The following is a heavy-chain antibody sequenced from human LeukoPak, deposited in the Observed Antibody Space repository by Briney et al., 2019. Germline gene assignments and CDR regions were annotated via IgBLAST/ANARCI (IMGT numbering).Heavy chain of an antibody. J-gene: IGHJ4*02. CDR2: IRGDGSVK. Sequence: GGSLRLSCASSGFTLSNVWMSWVRQAPGKGLEWVGNIRGDGSVKFYLDSVKGRFTISRDNTNSVSLQMNNLKAEDTAVYYCGRSVAAPADYWGQGTLVIVSS. CDR1: GFTLSNVW. CDR3: GRSVAAPADY. V-gene: IGHV3-7*03. D-gene: IGHD6-6*01.